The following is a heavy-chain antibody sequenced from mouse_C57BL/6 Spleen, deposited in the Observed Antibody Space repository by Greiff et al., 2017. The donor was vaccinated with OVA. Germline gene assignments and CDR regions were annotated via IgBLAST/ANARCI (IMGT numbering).Heavy chain of an antibody. CDR1: GYTFTGYW. Sequence: QVQLQQSGAELMKPGASVKLSCKATGYTFTGYWIEWVKQRPGHGLEWIGEILPGSGSTNYNEKFKGKATFTAATSSNTAYMQLSRLTTEDSAIYDCARWGGNYTWFAYWGQGTLVTVSA. CDR2: ILPGSGST. D-gene: IGHD2-1*01. V-gene: IGHV1-9*01. CDR3: ARWGGNYTWFAY. J-gene: IGHJ3*01.